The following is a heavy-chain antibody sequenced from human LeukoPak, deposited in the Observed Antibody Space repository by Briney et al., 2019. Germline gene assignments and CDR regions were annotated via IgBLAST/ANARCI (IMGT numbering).Heavy chain of an antibody. V-gene: IGHV3-21*01. D-gene: IGHD3-3*01. CDR3: AREGNYDFWSMGANWFDP. Sequence: GGSLRLSCAASGFTFSSYSMNWVRQAPGKGLEWVSSISSSSSYIYYADSVKGRFTISRDNAKNSLYLQMNSLRAEDTAVYYCAREGNYDFWSMGANWFDPWGQGTLVTVSS. J-gene: IGHJ5*02. CDR1: GFTFSSYS. CDR2: ISSSSSYI.